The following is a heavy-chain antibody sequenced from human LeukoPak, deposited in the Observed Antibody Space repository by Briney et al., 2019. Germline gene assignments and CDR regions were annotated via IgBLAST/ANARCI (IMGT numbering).Heavy chain of an antibody. Sequence: ASVKVSCKASGYTFTGYYMHWVRQAPGQGLEWMGWINPNSGGTNYAQKFQGRVTMTRDTSISTAYMELSRLRSDDTAVYYCARDSGYSSGWYGDWGQGTLVTVSS. CDR3: ARDSGYSSGWYGD. CDR1: GYTFTGYY. D-gene: IGHD6-13*01. V-gene: IGHV1-2*02. CDR2: INPNSGGT. J-gene: IGHJ4*02.